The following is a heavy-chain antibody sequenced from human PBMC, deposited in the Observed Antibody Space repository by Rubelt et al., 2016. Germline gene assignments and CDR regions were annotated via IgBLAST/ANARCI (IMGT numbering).Heavy chain of an antibody. Sequence: QVQLVQSGAEVKKPGASVKVSCKASGYTFTSYGISWVRQAPGQGLEWMGWLRAYNGNTNYAQKLQGRVTMTTDTSTSTAYMELRSLRSDDTAVYYCAGDGAFPLGSGFEKRSDYWGQGTLVTVSS. V-gene: IGHV1-18*01. J-gene: IGHJ4*02. CDR1: GYTFTSYG. CDR3: AGDGAFPLGSGFEKRSDY. D-gene: IGHD3-10*01. CDR2: LRAYNGNT.